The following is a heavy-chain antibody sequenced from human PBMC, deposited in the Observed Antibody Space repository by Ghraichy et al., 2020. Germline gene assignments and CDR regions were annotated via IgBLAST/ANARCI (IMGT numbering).Heavy chain of an antibody. J-gene: IGHJ6*02. CDR2: LYYTGST. CDR1: GDSISGYY. Sequence: SETLSLTFTVSGDSISGYYWTWIRQPPGKGLEWIGYLYYTGSTNYNPSLKSRVTISVDTSKNQFSLKLSSVTAADTAVYYCARGSITYDSGMDVWGQGTTVTVSS. V-gene: IGHV4-59*08. D-gene: IGHD1-14*01. CDR3: ARGSITYDSGMDV.